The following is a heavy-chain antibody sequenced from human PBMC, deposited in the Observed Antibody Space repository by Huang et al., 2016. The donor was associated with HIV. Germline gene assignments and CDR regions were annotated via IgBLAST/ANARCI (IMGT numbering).Heavy chain of an antibody. D-gene: IGHD3-22*01. CDR3: ARMFKDDSGGYWGNDAFDI. CDR1: GWSFSGHY. J-gene: IGHJ3*02. V-gene: IGHV4-34*02. Sequence: QVQLQQWGAELLKPSETLSLTCAVSGWSFSGHYWTWICQPPGRGLEWIGDIRDRGSTTYNPSPKSRITISGDTSQSQFSLKLNSVTAADTAIYYSARMFKDDSGGYWGNDAFDIWGQGTMVTVSS. CDR2: IRDRGST.